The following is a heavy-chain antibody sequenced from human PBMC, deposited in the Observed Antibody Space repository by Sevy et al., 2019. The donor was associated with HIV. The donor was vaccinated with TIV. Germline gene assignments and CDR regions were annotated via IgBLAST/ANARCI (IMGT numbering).Heavy chain of an antibody. Sequence: SETLSLTCTVSGGSISSSSYYWGWIRQPPGKGLEWIGYIYYSGSTNYNPSLKSRVTISVDTSKNQFSLKLSSVTAADTAVYYCARRGGLPTVTTPTWSYFDYWGQGTLVTVSS. J-gene: IGHJ4*02. CDR1: GGSISSSSYY. CDR3: ARRGGLPTVTTPTWSYFDY. D-gene: IGHD4-4*01. CDR2: IYYSGST. V-gene: IGHV4-61*05.